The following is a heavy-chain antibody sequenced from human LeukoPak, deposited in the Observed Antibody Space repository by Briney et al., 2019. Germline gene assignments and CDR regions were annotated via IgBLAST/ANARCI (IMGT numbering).Heavy chain of an antibody. V-gene: IGHV3-53*01. D-gene: IGHD3-3*01. Sequence: QPGGSLRLSCAASGFTVSSNYMSWVRQAPGKGLEWVSVIYSGGSTYYADSVKGRFTISRDNSKNSLYLQMNSLRAEDTAVYYCARDTTTDFGVVPNWFDPWGQGTLVTVSS. CDR1: GFTVSSNY. CDR2: IYSGGST. CDR3: ARDTTTDFGVVPNWFDP. J-gene: IGHJ5*02.